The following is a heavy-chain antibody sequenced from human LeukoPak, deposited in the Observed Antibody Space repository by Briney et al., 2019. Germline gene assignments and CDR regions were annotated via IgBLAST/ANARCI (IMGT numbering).Heavy chain of an antibody. J-gene: IGHJ4*02. D-gene: IGHD3-22*01. Sequence: PSETLSLTCTVSGGSISSYYWSWIRQPPGKGREWIGYIYYSGSTNYNPSLESRVTISVDTSKNQFSLKLSSVTAADTAVYYCARRNYDVSGYYVDYWGQGTLVTVSS. CDR3: ARRNYDVSGYYVDY. V-gene: IGHV4-59*08. CDR2: IYYSGST. CDR1: GGSISSYY.